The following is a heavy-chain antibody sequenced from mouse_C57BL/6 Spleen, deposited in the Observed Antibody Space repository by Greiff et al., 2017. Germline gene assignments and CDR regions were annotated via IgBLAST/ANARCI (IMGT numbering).Heavy chain of an antibody. CDR2: ISSGGDYI. D-gene: IGHD2-12*01. CDR1: GFTFSSYA. J-gene: IGHJ1*03. Sequence: EVKLVESGEGLVKPGGSLKLSCAASGFTFSSYAMSWVRQTPEKRLEWVAYISSGGDYIYYADTVKGRFTISRDNARNTLYLQMSSLKSEDTAMYYCTREAGGYFSYWYFDVWGTGTTVTVSS. CDR3: TREAGGYFSYWYFDV. V-gene: IGHV5-9-1*02.